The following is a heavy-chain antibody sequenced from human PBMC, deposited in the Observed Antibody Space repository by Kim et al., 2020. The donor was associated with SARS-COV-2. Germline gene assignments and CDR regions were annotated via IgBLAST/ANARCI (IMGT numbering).Heavy chain of an antibody. CDR2: FDPEDGET. D-gene: IGHD3-9*01. CDR3: ATEVLRYDAFDI. CDR1: GYTLTELS. Sequence: ASVKVSCKVSGYTLTELSMHWVRQAPGKGLEWMGGFDPEDGETIYAQKFQGRVTMTEDTSTDTAYMELSSLRSEDTAVYYCATEVLRYDAFDIWGQGTMVTVSS. V-gene: IGHV1-24*01. J-gene: IGHJ3*02.